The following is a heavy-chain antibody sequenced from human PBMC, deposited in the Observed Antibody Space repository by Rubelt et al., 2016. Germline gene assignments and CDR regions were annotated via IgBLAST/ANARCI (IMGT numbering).Heavy chain of an antibody. J-gene: IGHJ6*02. Sequence: GGFDPEDGETIYAQKFQGRVTMTEDTSTDTAYMELSSLRSEDTAVYYCATLTACYYYGMDVWGQGTTVTVSS. CDR2: FDPEDGET. D-gene: IGHD2-21*02. CDR3: ATLTACYYYGMDV. V-gene: IGHV1-24*01.